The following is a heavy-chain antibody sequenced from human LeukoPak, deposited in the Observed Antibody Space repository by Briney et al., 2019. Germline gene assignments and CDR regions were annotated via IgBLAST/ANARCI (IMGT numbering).Heavy chain of an antibody. CDR1: GFTFSSYA. V-gene: IGHV3-23*01. CDR2: ISGSGGST. J-gene: IGHJ4*02. Sequence: GGSLRLSCAASGFTFSSYAMSWVRQAPGKGLEWVSAISGSGGSTYYADSVKGRFTISRDNAKNSLYLQMNSLRAEDTAVYYCARDYDFWSGYYSDYFNAWGQGILVTVSS. D-gene: IGHD3-3*01. CDR3: ARDYDFWSGYYSDYFNA.